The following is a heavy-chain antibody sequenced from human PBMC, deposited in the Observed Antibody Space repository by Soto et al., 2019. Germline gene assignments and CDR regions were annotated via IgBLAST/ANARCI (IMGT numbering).Heavy chain of an antibody. D-gene: IGHD5-12*01. CDR2: INPILGTP. Sequence: GASVKVSCKASGATYSTSAISWVRQAPGQGLEWMGGINPILGTPDYAHKFQGRVTITADESTSTVYMELGSLRSEDTALYFCARGGVDVVATSPFDYWGQGTLVTVYS. V-gene: IGHV1-69*13. CDR3: ARGGVDVVATSPFDY. CDR1: GATYSTSA. J-gene: IGHJ4*02.